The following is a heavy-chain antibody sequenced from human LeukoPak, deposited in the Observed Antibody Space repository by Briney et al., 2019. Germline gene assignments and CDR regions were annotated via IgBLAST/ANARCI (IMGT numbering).Heavy chain of an antibody. Sequence: GGSLRLSCAASGFTFSDHYMDWVRQAPGKGLEWVGRIRNKVNSYTTEYAASVKGRFTISRDDSKSSVYLQMNSLKIEDTAVYFCARSPGHSSSWSYYFDYWGQGTLVTVSS. CDR2: IRNKVNSYTT. J-gene: IGHJ4*02. D-gene: IGHD6-13*01. V-gene: IGHV3-72*01. CDR1: GFTFSDHY. CDR3: ARSPGHSSSWSYYFDY.